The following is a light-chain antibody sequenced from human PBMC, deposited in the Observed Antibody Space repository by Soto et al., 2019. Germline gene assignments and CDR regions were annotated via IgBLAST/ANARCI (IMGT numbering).Light chain of an antibody. Sequence: EIVLTQSPATLSLSPGERATLSCRASQSVSSYLAWYQQKPGQAPRLLIYGASNRATGIPARFSGSGPGTDFSLTISSLESEDFAVCYCQRRGKWPRTFGQGPKLEI. CDR3: QRRGKWPRT. J-gene: IGKJ2*01. CDR1: QSVSSY. CDR2: GAS. V-gene: IGKV3-11*01.